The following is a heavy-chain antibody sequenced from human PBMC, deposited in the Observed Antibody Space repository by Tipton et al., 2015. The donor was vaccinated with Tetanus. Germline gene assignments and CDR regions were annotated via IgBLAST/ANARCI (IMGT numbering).Heavy chain of an antibody. CDR2: INHSGST. V-gene: IGHV4-34*01. J-gene: IGHJ4*02. CDR3: ARVEDLWSFVIDY. Sequence: TLSLTCAVYGGSFSGYNWSWIRQPPGKGLEWIGDINHSGSTNYSPSLKSRVTISVDTSKNQFSLNLNSVTAADTAVYFCARVEDLWSFVIDYWGPGTHVTVSS. CDR1: GGSFSGYN. D-gene: IGHD2-21*01.